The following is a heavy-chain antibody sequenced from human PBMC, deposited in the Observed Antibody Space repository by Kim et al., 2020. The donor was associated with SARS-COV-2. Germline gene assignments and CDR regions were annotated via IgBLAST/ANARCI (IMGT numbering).Heavy chain of an antibody. CDR3: ARSYSTGSIPNWFDP. V-gene: IGHV4-39*07. J-gene: IGHJ5*02. Sequence: PSLKSLGTVSVDTSKNQFSLKVSSVTAADTAFYYCARSYSTGSIPNWFDPWGQGTLVTVSS. D-gene: IGHD5-18*01.